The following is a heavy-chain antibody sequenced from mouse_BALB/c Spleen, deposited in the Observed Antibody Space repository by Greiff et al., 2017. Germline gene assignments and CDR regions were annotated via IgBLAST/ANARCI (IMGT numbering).Heavy chain of an antibody. CDR3: ARGGYGNYVLDY. V-gene: IGHV2-9*02. Sequence: QVQLKESGPGLVAPSQSLSITCTVSGFSLTSYGVHWVRQPPGKGLEWLGVIWAGGSTNYNSAPMSRLSLSKDNSKSQVFLKMNSLQTDDTAMYYCARGGYGNYVLDYWGQGTTLTVSS. CDR2: IWAGGST. D-gene: IGHD2-1*01. J-gene: IGHJ2*01. CDR1: GFSLTSYG.